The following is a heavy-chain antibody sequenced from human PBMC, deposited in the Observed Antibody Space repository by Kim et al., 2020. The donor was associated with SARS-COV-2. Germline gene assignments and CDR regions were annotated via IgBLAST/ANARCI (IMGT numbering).Heavy chain of an antibody. J-gene: IGHJ5*02. CDR2: ISGGADTT. D-gene: IGHD2-21*02. CDR1: GFTFSSYA. CDR3: AKPVVVTANRPQWLDP. Sequence: GGSLRLSCAASGFTFSSYAMSWVRQAPGKGLEWVSGISGGADTTYYADSVKGRFSISRDNSKNTLYLQMNSLRAEDTAVYYCAKPVVVTANRPQWLDPWG. V-gene: IGHV3-23*01.